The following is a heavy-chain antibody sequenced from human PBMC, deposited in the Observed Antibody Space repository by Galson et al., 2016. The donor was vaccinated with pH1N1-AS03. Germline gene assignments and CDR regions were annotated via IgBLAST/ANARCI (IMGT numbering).Heavy chain of an antibody. D-gene: IGHD2-8*01. CDR3: ARDPVGYQYPRDWSPTNYYYGMDV. V-gene: IGHV3-23*01. Sequence: SLRLSCAASGFTLRSYAMTWVRQAPGKGLKWVPAISISGNYTYYAASVKGRFTLSRVHSKKMVYVQMNSLRADDTARYHCARDPVGYQYPRDWSPTNYYYGMDVWGQGTTVVVSS. CDR1: GFTLRSYA. J-gene: IGHJ6*02. CDR2: ISISGNYT.